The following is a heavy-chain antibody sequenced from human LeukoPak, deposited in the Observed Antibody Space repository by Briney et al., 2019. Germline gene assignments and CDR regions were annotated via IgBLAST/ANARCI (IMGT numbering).Heavy chain of an antibody. V-gene: IGHV4-59*08. CDR1: GVSISNYY. CDR3: ARRYCIGGSCHEGFDP. J-gene: IGHJ5*02. D-gene: IGHD2-15*01. CDR2: MFSSGST. Sequence: SETLSLTCTVSGVSISNYYWNWIRQPPGKGLEWIGDMFSSGSTNYNPSLKSRVTISVDTSKNQFSLKLSSVTAADTAVYYCARRYCIGGSCHEGFDPWGQGTLVTVSS.